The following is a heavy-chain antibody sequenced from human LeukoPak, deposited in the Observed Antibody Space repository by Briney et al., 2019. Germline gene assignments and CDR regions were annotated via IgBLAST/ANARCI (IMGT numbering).Heavy chain of an antibody. CDR3: ARSWGGGIMITFGGVIALDY. D-gene: IGHD3-16*02. CDR2: ICCDGSSK. Sequence: PGGSLRLSCAASGFTFSSYAMHWVRQAPGKGLEWVAVICCDGSSKYYADSVKGRFTIARDNSKNTLYLQMNSLRAEDTAVYYCARSWGGGIMITFGGVIALDYWGQGTLVTVCS. J-gene: IGHJ4*02. V-gene: IGHV3-30*04. CDR1: GFTFSSYA.